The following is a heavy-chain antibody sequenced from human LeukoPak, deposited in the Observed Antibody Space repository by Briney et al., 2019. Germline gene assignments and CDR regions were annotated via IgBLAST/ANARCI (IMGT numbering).Heavy chain of an antibody. V-gene: IGHV3-21*01. CDR1: GFTFSSYS. Sequence: PGGSLRLSCAASGFTFSSYSMNWVRQAPGKGLEWVSSISSSSSYIYYADSVKGRFTISRDNAKNSLYLQMNSLRAEDTAVYYCARESKNDYGDPFDYWGQGTLVTVSS. CDR2: ISSSSSYI. J-gene: IGHJ4*02. D-gene: IGHD4-17*01. CDR3: ARESKNDYGDPFDY.